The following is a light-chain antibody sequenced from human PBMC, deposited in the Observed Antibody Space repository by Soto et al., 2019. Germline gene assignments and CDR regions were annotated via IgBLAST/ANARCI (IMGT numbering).Light chain of an antibody. CDR2: GAS. CDR3: QQYGGSPRIT. V-gene: IGKV3-20*01. CDR1: QSVSSSY. J-gene: IGKJ5*01. Sequence: EIVLTQSPCTLSLSPGERATLSCRASQSVSSSYLAWYQQKPGQAPRLLIYGASSRATGIPDRFSGSGSGTDFTLIINRLEPEDVAIYYCQQYGGSPRITFGQGTRLEIK.